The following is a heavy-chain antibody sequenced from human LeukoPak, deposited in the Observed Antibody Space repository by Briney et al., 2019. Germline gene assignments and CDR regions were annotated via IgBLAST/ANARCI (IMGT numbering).Heavy chain of an antibody. CDR1: GFIFTHYA. CDR3: ARLSFGDLSGPADHGMDV. D-gene: IGHD3-10*01. Sequence: GGSLRLSCEARGFIFTHYAMTWVRQAPGKGLEWVSSISRSGDGTYYADSVRGRFTISSDNSEKTLYVQMDSLKLEDSAVYYCARLSFGDLSGPADHGMDVWGQGTTVTVAS. CDR2: ISRSGDGT. V-gene: IGHV3-23*01. J-gene: IGHJ6*02.